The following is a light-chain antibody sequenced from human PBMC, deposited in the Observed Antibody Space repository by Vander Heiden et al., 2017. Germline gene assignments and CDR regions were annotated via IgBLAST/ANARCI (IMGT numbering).Light chain of an antibody. V-gene: IGLV1-40*03. CDR2: GNC. CDR1: SSNIGAGYN. Sequence: QSVVTQPPSVSGTFGQRVTMSCPGTSSNIGAGYNVHCYQHRPARAPTLLSYGNCNRASGVPDRFSASKSGASASLDISGVQPDDEADYYCQAYDSSLGAWVFGGGTKLTVL. J-gene: IGLJ3*02. CDR3: QAYDSSLGAWV.